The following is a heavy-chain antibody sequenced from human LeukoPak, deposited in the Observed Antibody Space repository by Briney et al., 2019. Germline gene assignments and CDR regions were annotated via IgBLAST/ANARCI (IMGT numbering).Heavy chain of an antibody. Sequence: GKSLKISCKGSGYSFTSYWIGWVRQMPGKGLEWMGIIYPGDSDTRYSPSFQGQVTISADKSISTAYLQWSSLKASDTAMYYCARSYYDILTGYYSYYFDYWGQGTLVTVSS. D-gene: IGHD3-9*01. CDR3: ARSYYDILTGYYSYYFDY. J-gene: IGHJ4*02. CDR2: IYPGDSDT. V-gene: IGHV5-51*01. CDR1: GYSFTSYW.